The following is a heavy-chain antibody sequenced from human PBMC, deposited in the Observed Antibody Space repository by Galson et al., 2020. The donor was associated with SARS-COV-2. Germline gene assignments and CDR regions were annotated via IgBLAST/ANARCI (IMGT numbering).Heavy chain of an antibody. J-gene: IGHJ3*02. CDR1: GGSFSGYY. CDR3: ASSMKGAFDI. CDR2: INHSGST. Sequence: SETLSLTCAVYGGSFSGYYWSWIRQPPGKGLEWIGEINHSGSTNYNPSLKSRVTISVDTSKNQFSLKLSSVTAADTAVYYCASSMKGAFDIWGQGTMVTVSS. V-gene: IGHV4-34*01. D-gene: IGHD3-22*01.